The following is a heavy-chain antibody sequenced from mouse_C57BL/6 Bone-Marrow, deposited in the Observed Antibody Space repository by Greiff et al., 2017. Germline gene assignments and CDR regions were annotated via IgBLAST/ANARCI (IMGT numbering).Heavy chain of an antibody. Sequence: VKLQESGPELVKPGASVKISCKASGYAFSSSWMNWVKQRPGKGLEWIGRIYPGDGDTNSNGKFKGKATLTADKSSSTAYMQLSSLTSEDSAVYCCARLAWLHAMDYWGQGTSVTVSS. CDR2: IYPGDGDT. V-gene: IGHV1-82*01. J-gene: IGHJ4*01. CDR1: GYAFSSSW. CDR3: ARLAWLHAMDY. D-gene: IGHD2-2*01.